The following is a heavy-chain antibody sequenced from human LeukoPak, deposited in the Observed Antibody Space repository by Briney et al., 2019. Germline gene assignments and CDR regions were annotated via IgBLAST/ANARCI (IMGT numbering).Heavy chain of an antibody. CDR2: IYTSGSI. J-gene: IGHJ4*02. V-gene: IGHV4-4*07. Sequence: SETLSLTCTISGGSISSYYWSWVRQPAGKGLEWIGRIYTSGSINYNPSLKSRVTMSVDTSKNQFSLKLSSVTAADTAVYYCARDSELRYDSSGYYPYWGQGTLVTVSS. CDR3: ARDSELRYDSSGYYPY. CDR1: GGSISSYY. D-gene: IGHD3-22*01.